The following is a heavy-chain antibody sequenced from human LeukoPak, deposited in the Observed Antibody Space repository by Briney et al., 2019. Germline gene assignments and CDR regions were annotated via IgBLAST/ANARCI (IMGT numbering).Heavy chain of an antibody. D-gene: IGHD1-26*01. CDR1: GYTLTELS. J-gene: IGHJ3*02. CDR2: FDPEDGET. CDR3: VTDSVVGPSLAFDI. Sequence: ASVKVSCKVSGYTLTELSMHWVRQAPGKGLEWMGGFDPEDGETIYAQKFQGRVTMTEDTSTDTAYMELSSLRSEDTAVYYCVTDSVVGPSLAFDIWGQGTMVTVSS. V-gene: IGHV1-24*01.